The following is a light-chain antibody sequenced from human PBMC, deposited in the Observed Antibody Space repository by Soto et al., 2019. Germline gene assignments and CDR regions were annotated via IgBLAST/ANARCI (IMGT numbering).Light chain of an antibody. CDR1: TSDVGRYNY. Sequence: QSALTQPASVSGSPGQSITISCTGTTSDVGRYNYVSWHQQHPGKAPKLLIFDVSNRPSGVSDRFSGPKSGNTASLTISGLQAEDEADYYCNSYTTGTTWVFGGGTKLTVL. V-gene: IGLV2-14*01. CDR2: DVS. J-gene: IGLJ3*02. CDR3: NSYTTGTTWV.